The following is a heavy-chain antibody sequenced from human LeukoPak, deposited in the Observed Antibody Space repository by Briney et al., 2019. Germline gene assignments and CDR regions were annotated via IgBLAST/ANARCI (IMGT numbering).Heavy chain of an antibody. CDR3: AHLLFSPYCGGDCYAATSDY. Sequence: PGGSLRLSCAASGFTFSSYWMHWVRQAPGKGLLWVSRINSDWSSTSYADSVKGRFTISRDTAKNTLYLQMNSLRAADTAVYYCAHLLFSPYCGGDCYAATSDYWGQGTLVTVSS. V-gene: IGHV3-74*01. D-gene: IGHD2-21*02. CDR2: INSDWSST. J-gene: IGHJ4*02. CDR1: GFTFSSYW.